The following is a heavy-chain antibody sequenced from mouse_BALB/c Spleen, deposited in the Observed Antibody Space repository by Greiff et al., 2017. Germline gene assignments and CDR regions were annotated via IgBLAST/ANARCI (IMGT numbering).Heavy chain of an antibody. CDR2: IWAGGST. CDR3: AREEYYGSKGFAY. V-gene: IGHV2-9*02. J-gene: IGHJ3*01. D-gene: IGHD1-1*01. CDR1: GFSLTSYG. Sequence: VKLMESGPGLVAPSQSLSITCTVSGFSLTSYGVHWVRQPPGKGLEWLGVIWAGGSTNYNSALMSRLSISKDNSKSQVFLKMNSLQTDDTAMYYCAREEYYGSKGFAYWGQGTLVTVSA.